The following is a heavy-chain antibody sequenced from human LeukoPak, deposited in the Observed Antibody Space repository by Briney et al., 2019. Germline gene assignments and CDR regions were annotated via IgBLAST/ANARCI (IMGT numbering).Heavy chain of an antibody. CDR2: IGTAGDT. J-gene: IGHJ6*02. CDR1: GFTFSSYD. Sequence: GGSLRLSCAASGFTFSSYDMHWVRQATGKGLEWVSAIGTAGDTYYPGSVKGRFTISRENAKNSLYLQMNSLRAGDAAVYYCARDVGSRYGMDVWGQGTTVTVSS. D-gene: IGHD1-26*01. V-gene: IGHV3-13*01. CDR3: ARDVGSRYGMDV.